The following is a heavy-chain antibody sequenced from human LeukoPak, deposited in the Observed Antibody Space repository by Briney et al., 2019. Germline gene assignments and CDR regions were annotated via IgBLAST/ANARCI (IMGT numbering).Heavy chain of an antibody. CDR2: FDPEDGET. D-gene: IGHD3-10*01. CDR1: GYTLTELS. J-gene: IGHJ6*02. Sequence: ASVKVSCKVSGYTLTELSMHWVRQAPGKGLEWMGGFDPEDGETIYAQEFQGRVTMTEDTSTDTAYMELSSLRSEDTAVYYCAGTDYYYYGMDVWGQGTTVTVSS. CDR3: AGTDYYYYGMDV. V-gene: IGHV1-24*01.